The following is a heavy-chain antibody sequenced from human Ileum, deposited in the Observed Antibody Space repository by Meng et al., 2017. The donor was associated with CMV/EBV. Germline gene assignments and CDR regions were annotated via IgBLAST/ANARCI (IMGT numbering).Heavy chain of an antibody. J-gene: IGHJ4*02. Sequence: QLQLQALGPGLVKPSKTRSPTCTVSVDSFSTGDYYGSWIRQPPGKGPEWIGYIYYSGSTLYKPSLKSPVTISLDKSKNQFSLRLRSVTAADTAVYFCAREGGGWYFDSWGQGTLVTVSS. CDR2: IYYSGST. CDR3: AREGGGWYFDS. D-gene: IGHD6-19*01. CDR1: VDSFSTGDYY. V-gene: IGHV4-30-4*01.